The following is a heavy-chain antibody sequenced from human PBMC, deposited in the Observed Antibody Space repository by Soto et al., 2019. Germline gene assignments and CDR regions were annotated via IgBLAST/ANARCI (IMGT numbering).Heavy chain of an antibody. CDR1: GFTFSSYG. J-gene: IGHJ4*02. CDR3: AREPLYSSSLNY. D-gene: IGHD6-6*01. CDR2: IWYDGSNK. V-gene: IGHV3-33*01. Sequence: GGSLRLSCAASGFTFSSYGMHWVRQAPGKGLEWVAVIWYDGSNKYYADSVKGRFTISRDNSKNTLYLQMNSLIAEDTAVYYCAREPLYSSSLNYWGQGTLVTVSS.